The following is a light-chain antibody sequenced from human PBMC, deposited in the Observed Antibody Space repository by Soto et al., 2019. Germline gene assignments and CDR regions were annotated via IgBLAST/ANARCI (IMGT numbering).Light chain of an antibody. Sequence: GDKVTITCRASHDIDNFLAWYHQKPGEVPKLLIYAASTLESGASSRFSGSGAGTVFTLTISSLQPEDVGSYYCQRYDSVPRTFCQGTKVEVK. V-gene: IGKV1-27*01. CDR1: HDIDNF. CDR2: AAS. CDR3: QRYDSVPRT. J-gene: IGKJ1*01.